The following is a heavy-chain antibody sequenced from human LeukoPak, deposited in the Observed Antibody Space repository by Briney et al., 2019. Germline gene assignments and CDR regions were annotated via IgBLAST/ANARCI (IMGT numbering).Heavy chain of an antibody. V-gene: IGHV4-34*01. CDR2: INHSGST. J-gene: IGHJ4*02. CDR1: GGSFSGYY. CDR3: ARFFTYSSSSGRFDY. Sequence: SETLSLTCAVYGGSFSGYYWSWIRQPPGKGLEWIGEINHSGSTNYNPSLKSRVTISVDTSKNQFSLKLSSVTAADTAVYYCARFFTYSSSSGRFDYWGQGTLVTVSS. D-gene: IGHD6-6*01.